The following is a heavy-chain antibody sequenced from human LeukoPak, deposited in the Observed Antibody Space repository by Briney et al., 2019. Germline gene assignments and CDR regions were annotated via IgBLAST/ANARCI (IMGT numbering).Heavy chain of an antibody. J-gene: IGHJ3*02. CDR1: GGSISSYY. CDR3: ARLDTSGYHDAFDI. D-gene: IGHD3-22*01. Sequence: SETLSLTCTVSGGSISSYYWSWIRQPPGKGLEWTGYTYYIGSTNYNPSLKTRVTISIDTSKNQFSLKLSSVTAADTAVYYCARLDTSGYHDAFDIWGQGTMVTVSS. V-gene: IGHV4-59*08. CDR2: TYYIGST.